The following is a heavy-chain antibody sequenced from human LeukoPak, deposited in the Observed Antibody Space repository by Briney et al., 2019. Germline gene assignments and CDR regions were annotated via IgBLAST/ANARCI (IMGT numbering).Heavy chain of an antibody. J-gene: IGHJ4*02. CDR3: ARALDSSGYYYAY. CDR2: FYASGSTNHTPPSGST. CDR1: GGSLSSSNYY. D-gene: IGHD3-22*01. V-gene: IGHV4-61*02. Sequence: PSETLSLTCTVSGGSLSSSNYYWSWIRQPAGKGLEWIGRFYASGSTNHTPPSGSTNYNPSLKSRVTMSVDTAKNQFSLKLNSVTAADGALYYCARALDSSGYYYAYWGQGTLATVSS.